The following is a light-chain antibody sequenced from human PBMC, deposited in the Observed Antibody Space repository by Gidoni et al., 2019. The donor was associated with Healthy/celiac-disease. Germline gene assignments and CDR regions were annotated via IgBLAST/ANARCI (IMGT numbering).Light chain of an antibody. CDR1: KLGDKY. V-gene: IGLV3-1*01. CDR2: QDS. CDR3: QAWDSSTYVV. Sequence: SSELTQPPSVSVSPGQTASITCAGDKLGDKYACWYQQKPGQSPVLDIYQDSKRPSGIPERFSGSNSGNTATLTISGTQAMDEADYYCQAWDSSTYVVFGGGTKLTVL. J-gene: IGLJ2*01.